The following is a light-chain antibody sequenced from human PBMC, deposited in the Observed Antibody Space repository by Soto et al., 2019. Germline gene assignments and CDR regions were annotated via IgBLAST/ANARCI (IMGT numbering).Light chain of an antibody. Sequence: QPVLTQPPSVSEAPGQRVTISCTGSSSNIGAGYEAHWYQQVPGTAPKLLSYENNNRPSGVPDRFSGSKSGTSASLAITGLQAEDEGEYYCQSYDSSLSGYVFGTGTKVTVL. J-gene: IGLJ1*01. V-gene: IGLV1-40*01. CDR3: QSYDSSLSGYV. CDR2: ENN. CDR1: SSNIGAGYE.